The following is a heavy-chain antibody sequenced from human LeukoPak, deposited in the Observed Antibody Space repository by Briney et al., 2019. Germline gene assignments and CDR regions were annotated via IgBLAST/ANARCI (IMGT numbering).Heavy chain of an antibody. V-gene: IGHV4-39*07. CDR2: INHSGST. CDR3: ARRRSYYYYMDV. J-gene: IGHJ6*03. Sequence: SETLSLTCTVSGGSISIGTYYWSWIRQPPGKGLEWIGEINHSGSTNYNPSLKSRVTISVDTSKNQFSLKLSSVTAADTAVYYCARRRSYYYYMDVWGKGTTVTVSS. CDR1: GGSISIGTYY.